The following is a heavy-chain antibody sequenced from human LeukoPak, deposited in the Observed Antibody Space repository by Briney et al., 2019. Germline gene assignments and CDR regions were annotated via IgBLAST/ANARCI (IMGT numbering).Heavy chain of an antibody. J-gene: IGHJ3*02. Sequence: GGSLRLSCAASGFTFSSHWMTWIRQAPGKGLEWVASIKKDVDEKYYVDSVKGRFTISRDNAKNSLYLHMNSLRVEDTAVYYCANLPYWSTAMSFRDRGFDIWGQGTMVTVSS. CDR3: ANLPYWSTAMSFRDRGFDI. D-gene: IGHD2-2*01. CDR2: IKKDVDEK. CDR1: GFTFSSHW. V-gene: IGHV3-7*03.